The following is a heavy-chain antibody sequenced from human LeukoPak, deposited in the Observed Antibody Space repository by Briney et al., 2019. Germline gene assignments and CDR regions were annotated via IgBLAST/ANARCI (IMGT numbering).Heavy chain of an antibody. CDR2: ISGSGGST. V-gene: IGHV3-23*01. CDR1: GFTFSSYA. J-gene: IGHJ4*02. Sequence: PGGSLRLSCAASGFTFSSYAMSWVRQAPGKGLEWVSAISGSGGSTYYADSVKGRFTISRDNAKNTVYLQMNSLRAEDTAVYYCARGFTYFDYWGQGTLVTVSS. CDR3: ARGFTYFDY.